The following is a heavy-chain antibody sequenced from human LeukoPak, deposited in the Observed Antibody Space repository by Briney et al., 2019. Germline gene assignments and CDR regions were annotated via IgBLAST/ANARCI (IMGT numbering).Heavy chain of an antibody. CDR1: GGSISSYY. Sequence: SETLSLTCTVSGGSISSYYWSWIRQPPGKGLEWIGYIYYSGSTNYNPSLKSRVTISVDTSKNQFSLKLSSVTAAGTAVYYCARAYGVHYGMDVWGQGTTVTVSS. V-gene: IGHV4-59*01. J-gene: IGHJ6*02. CDR2: IYYSGST. D-gene: IGHD4-17*01. CDR3: ARAYGVHYGMDV.